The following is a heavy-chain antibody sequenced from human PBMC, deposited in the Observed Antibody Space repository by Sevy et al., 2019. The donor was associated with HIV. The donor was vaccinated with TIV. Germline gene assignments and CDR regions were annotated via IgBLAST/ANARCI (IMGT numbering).Heavy chain of an antibody. Sequence: GGSLRLSCAASGFTLSSYAMHWVRQAPGKGLEWVAVISHDGSNKYYADSVKGRFTISRDNSKNTLYLQMNSLRAEDTAVYYCARDIVVVPAAQGGNDAFDIWGQGSMVTVSS. J-gene: IGHJ3*02. CDR2: ISHDGSNK. V-gene: IGHV3-30-3*01. D-gene: IGHD2-2*01. CDR3: ARDIVVVPAAQGGNDAFDI. CDR1: GFTLSSYA.